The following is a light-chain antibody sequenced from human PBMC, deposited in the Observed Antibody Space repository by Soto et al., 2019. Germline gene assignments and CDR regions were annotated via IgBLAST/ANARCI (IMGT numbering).Light chain of an antibody. CDR1: SSDVGGYNY. CDR3: SSYTITTALV. V-gene: IGLV2-14*01. CDR2: EVS. Sequence: QSALTQPASASGSPGQSITISCTGTSSDVGGYNYVSWYQQHPGKAPKLMIYEVSTRPSGVSNRFSGSKSGNTASLTISGLQAEDEADYYCSSYTITTALVFGTGTQLTVL. J-gene: IGLJ1*01.